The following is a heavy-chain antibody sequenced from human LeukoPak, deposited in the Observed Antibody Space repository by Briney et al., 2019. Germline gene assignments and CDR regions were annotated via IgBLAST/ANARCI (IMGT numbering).Heavy chain of an antibody. V-gene: IGHV4-34*01. J-gene: IGHJ6*02. CDR1: GGSFSGYY. CDR3: ARGRNYYDSSGYYSHYGMDV. CDR2: INHSGST. D-gene: IGHD3-22*01. Sequence: SETLSLTCAVYGGSFSGYYWSWIRQPPGKGLEWIGEINHSGSTNYNPSLKSRVTISVDTSKNQFSLKLSSVTAADTAVYYCARGRNYYDSSGYYSHYGMDVWGQGTTVTVS.